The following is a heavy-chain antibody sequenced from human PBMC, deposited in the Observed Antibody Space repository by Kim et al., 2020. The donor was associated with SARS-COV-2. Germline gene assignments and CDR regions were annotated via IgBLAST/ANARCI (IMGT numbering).Heavy chain of an antibody. J-gene: IGHJ4*02. V-gene: IGHV5-51*01. Sequence: TRYSPSFQGQVTNSADKSISTAYLQWSSLKASNTAMYYCAMCHLEEGFDYWGQGTLVTVSS. CDR3: AMCHLEEGFDY. CDR2: T. D-gene: IGHD1-1*01.